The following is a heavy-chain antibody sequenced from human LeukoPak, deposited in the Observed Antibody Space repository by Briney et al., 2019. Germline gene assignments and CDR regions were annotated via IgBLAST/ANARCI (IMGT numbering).Heavy chain of an antibody. Sequence: SGTLSLTCAVSGGSISSSNWWSWVRQPPGKGLEWIGEIYHSGSTNYNPSLKSRVTISVDKSKNQFSLKLSSVTAADTAVYYCAIPVNYCGGDCLLGYWGQGTLVTVSS. D-gene: IGHD2-21*02. CDR1: GGSISSSNW. CDR3: AIPVNYCGGDCLLGY. V-gene: IGHV4-4*02. CDR2: IYHSGST. J-gene: IGHJ4*02.